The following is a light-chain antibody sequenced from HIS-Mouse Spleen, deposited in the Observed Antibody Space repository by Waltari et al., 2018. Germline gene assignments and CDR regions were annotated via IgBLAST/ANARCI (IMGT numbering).Light chain of an antibody. V-gene: IGLV3-1*01. J-gene: IGLJ2*01. CDR3: QAWDSSYSV. CDR2: QDS. Sequence: SYELTQPPSVSVSPGQTARTTCSADNSGYNNACWYQQKPGQSPVLVIYQDSKRPSGIPERFSGSNSGNTATLTISGTQAMDEADYYCQAWDSSYSVFGGGTKLTVL. CDR1: NSGYNN.